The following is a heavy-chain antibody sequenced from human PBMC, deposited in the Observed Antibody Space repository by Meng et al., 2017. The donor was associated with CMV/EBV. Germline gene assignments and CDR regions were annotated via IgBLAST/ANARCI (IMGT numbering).Heavy chain of an antibody. V-gene: IGHV4-34*01. CDR3: ARADIVVVPAAIRYYYYGMDV. CDR2: INHSGST. Sequence: SETLSLTCAVYGGSFSGYYWSWIRQPPGKGLEWIGEINHSGSTNYNPSLKSRVTISVDTSKNQFSLKPSSVTAADTAVYYCARADIVVVPAAIRYYYYGMDVWGQGTTVTVSS. J-gene: IGHJ6*02. CDR1: GGSFSGYY. D-gene: IGHD2-2*02.